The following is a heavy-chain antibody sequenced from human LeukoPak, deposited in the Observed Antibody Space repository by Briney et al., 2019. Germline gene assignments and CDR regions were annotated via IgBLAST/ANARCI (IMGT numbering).Heavy chain of an antibody. Sequence: PSETLSLTCTVSGGSISSYYWSWIRQPPGKGLEWIGEINHSGSTNYNPSLKSRVTISVDTSKNQFSLKLSSVTAADTAVYYCARANYTAYYFDYWGQGTLVTVSS. V-gene: IGHV4-34*01. D-gene: IGHD4/OR15-4a*01. CDR1: GGSISSYY. CDR3: ARANYTAYYFDY. CDR2: INHSGST. J-gene: IGHJ4*02.